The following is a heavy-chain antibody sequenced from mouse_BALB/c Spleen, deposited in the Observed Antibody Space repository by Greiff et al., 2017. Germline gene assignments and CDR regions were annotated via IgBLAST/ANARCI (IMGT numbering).Heavy chain of an antibody. Sequence: EVKLMESGPGLVKPSQSLSLTCTVTGYSITSDYAWNWIRQFPGNKLEWMGYISYSGSTSYNPSLKSRISITRDTSKNQFFLQLNSVTTEDTATYYCALTEYYFDYWGQGTTLTVSS. CDR3: ALTEYYFDY. CDR2: ISYSGST. CDR1: GYSITSDYA. J-gene: IGHJ2*01. V-gene: IGHV3-2*02. D-gene: IGHD4-1*01.